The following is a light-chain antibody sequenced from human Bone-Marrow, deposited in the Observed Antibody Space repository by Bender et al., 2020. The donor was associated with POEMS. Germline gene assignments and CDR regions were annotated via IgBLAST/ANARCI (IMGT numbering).Light chain of an antibody. Sequence: QSALTQPASVSGSPGQSITISCTGTSSDVGSYHLVSWYQQHPGKAPKLLIYEVNKRPSGISHRFSGSKSGNTASLTISGLQAEDEAAYFCSSFTVSSTYVVFGGGTKLTVL. CDR3: SSFTVSSTYVV. CDR2: EVN. CDR1: SSDVGSYHL. J-gene: IGLJ2*01. V-gene: IGLV2-14*02.